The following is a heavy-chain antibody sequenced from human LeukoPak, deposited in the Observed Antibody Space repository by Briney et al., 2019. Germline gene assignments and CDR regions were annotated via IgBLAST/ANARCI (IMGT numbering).Heavy chain of an antibody. V-gene: IGHV1-69*05. CDR3: ASSGGAIFGVASPFDY. J-gene: IGHJ4*02. Sequence: SVKVSCKASGGTFSSYAISWVRQAPGQGLEWMGGIIPIFGTANYAQKFQGRVTITTDESTSTAYMELSSLRSEDTAVYYCASSGGAIFGVASPFDYWGQGTLVTVSS. CDR2: IIPIFGTA. CDR1: GGTFSSYA. D-gene: IGHD3-3*01.